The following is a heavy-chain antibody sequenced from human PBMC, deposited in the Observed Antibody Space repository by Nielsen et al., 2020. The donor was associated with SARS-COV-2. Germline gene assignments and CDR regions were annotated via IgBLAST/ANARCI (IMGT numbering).Heavy chain of an antibody. V-gene: IGHV7-4-1*02. CDR3: ASERIAAAGTEMVFDY. D-gene: IGHD6-13*01. CDR1: GYTFTSYA. CDR2: INTNTGNP. J-gene: IGHJ4*02. Sequence: ASVKVSCKASGYTFTSYAMNWVRQAPGQGLEWMGWINTNTGNPTYAQGFTGRFVFSLDTSVSTAYLQISSLKAEDTAVYYCASERIAAAGTEMVFDYWGQGTLVTVSS.